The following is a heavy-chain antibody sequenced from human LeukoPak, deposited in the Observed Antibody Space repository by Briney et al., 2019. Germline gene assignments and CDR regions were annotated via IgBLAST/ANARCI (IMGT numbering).Heavy chain of an antibody. CDR3: ARGRRSSSWYLNYFDY. CDR2: INHSGST. D-gene: IGHD6-13*01. V-gene: IGHV4-61*01. Sequence: KASETLSLTCTVSGGSVSSGSYYWSWIRQPPGKGLEWIGEINHSGSTNYNPSLKSRVTISVDTSKNQFSLKLSSVTAADTAVYYCARGRRSSSWYLNYFDYWGQGTLVTVSS. CDR1: GGSVSSGSYY. J-gene: IGHJ4*02.